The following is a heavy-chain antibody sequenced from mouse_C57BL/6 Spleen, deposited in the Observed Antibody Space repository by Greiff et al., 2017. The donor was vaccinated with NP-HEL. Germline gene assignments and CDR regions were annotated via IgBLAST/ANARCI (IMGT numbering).Heavy chain of an antibody. V-gene: IGHV1-26*01. D-gene: IGHD1-1*01. Sequence: EVQLQQSGPELVKPGASVKISCKASGYTFTDYYMNWVKQSHGKSLEWIGDINPNNGGTSYNQKFKGKATLTVDKSSSTAYMELRSLTSEDSAVYYCARGRLLRCYFDYWGQGTTLTVSS. CDR3: ARGRLLRCYFDY. CDR2: INPNNGGT. CDR1: GYTFTDYY. J-gene: IGHJ2*01.